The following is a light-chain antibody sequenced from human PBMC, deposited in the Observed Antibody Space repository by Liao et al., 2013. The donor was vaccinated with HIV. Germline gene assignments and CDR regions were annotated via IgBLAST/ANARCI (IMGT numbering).Light chain of an antibody. CDR3: QVWDVNSKHRV. V-gene: IGLV3-21*04. Sequence: SYVLTQPPSVSVAPGQTASITCGGDYIGSKSVHWYQQKPGQAPVVVIYYDSDRPSGIPERFSGSNSANTATLTISRVEAGDEADYYCQVWDVNSKHRVFGTGTKVIVL. J-gene: IGLJ1*01. CDR2: YDS. CDR1: YIGSKS.